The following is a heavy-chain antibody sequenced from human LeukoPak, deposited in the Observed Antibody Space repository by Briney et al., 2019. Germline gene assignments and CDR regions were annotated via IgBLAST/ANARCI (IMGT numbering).Heavy chain of an antibody. J-gene: IGHJ4*02. CDR1: GLSFSSYG. V-gene: IGHV3-30*18. CDR2: ISYDGSNK. Sequence: GGSLRLSCAASGLSFSSYGMHWVRQAPGKGLEWVAVISYDGSNKFYADSVKGRFTISRDNSKNTLYPQMNSLRGEDTAVYHCAKDFWSSGLYYFDSWGQGTLVTVSS. D-gene: IGHD6-19*01. CDR3: AKDFWSSGLYYFDS.